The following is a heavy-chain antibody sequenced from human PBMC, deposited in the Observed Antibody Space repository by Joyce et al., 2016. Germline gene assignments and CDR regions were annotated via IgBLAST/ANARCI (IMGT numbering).Heavy chain of an antibody. J-gene: IGHJ4*02. D-gene: IGHD3-22*01. Sequence: QVQLVESGGGVVQPERSLRLSCVASGITFSSYARHWVRQAPGKGLGRVAAISYDGSHEYYADSVKVRFTISRDKSKYTLFLQMNSLRAEDTAVYYCAKGGFYDSSGRGFFDFWGQGTLVTVSS. CDR3: AKGGFYDSSGRGFFDF. CDR1: GITFSSYA. V-gene: IGHV3-30*18. CDR2: ISYDGSHE.